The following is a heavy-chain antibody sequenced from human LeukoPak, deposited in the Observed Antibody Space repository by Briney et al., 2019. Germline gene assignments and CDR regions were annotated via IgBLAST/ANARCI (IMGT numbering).Heavy chain of an antibody. CDR1: GFSFRNSW. D-gene: IGHD3-16*01. J-gene: IGHJ5*02. CDR3: ARGGES. CDR2: ITYDGSNK. Sequence: GGSLRLSCGASGFSFRNSWMSWVRQIPGKGLEWVAVITYDGSNKYYADSVKGRFTISRDNSKNTLYLQMNSLRAEDTAVYYCARGGESWGQGTLVTVSS. V-gene: IGHV3-30-3*01.